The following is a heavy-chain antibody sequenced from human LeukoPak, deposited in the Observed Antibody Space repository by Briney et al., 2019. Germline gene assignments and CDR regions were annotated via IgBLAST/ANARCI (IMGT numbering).Heavy chain of an antibody. CDR1: GYSFTSYW. V-gene: IGHV5-51*01. J-gene: IGHJ4*02. Sequence: GESLQISCKGSGYSFTSYWIGWVRQMPGKGLEWMGIIYPGDSDTRYSPSFQGQVTISADKSISTAYLQWSSLKASDTAMYYCARATGTTVAPYYFDYWGQGTLVTVSS. CDR3: ARATGTTVAPYYFDY. D-gene: IGHD4-23*01. CDR2: IYPGDSDT.